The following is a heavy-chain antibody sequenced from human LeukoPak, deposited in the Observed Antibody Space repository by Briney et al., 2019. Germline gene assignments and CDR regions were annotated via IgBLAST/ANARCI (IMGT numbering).Heavy chain of an antibody. V-gene: IGHV4-4*02. CDR3: ASMGSPGTEGY. CDR1: GGSISSSNW. D-gene: IGHD6-13*01. CDR2: IYHSGST. J-gene: IGHJ4*02. Sequence: KSSETLSLTCAVSGGSISSSNWWSWVRQPPGKGLEWIGEIYHSGSTNCNPSLKSRVTISVDKSKNQFSLKLSSVTAADTAVYYCASMGSPGTEGYWGQGTLVTVSS.